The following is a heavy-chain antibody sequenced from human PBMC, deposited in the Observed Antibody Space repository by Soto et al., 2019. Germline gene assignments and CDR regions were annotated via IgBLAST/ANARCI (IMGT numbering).Heavy chain of an antibody. CDR3: AKDRGNWGWYFDV. CDR2: LSGGSLST. D-gene: IGHD7-27*01. V-gene: IGHV3-23*01. J-gene: IGHJ2*01. Sequence: EVQLLKSGGGLVQPGGSLRLSCAASGFTFSNYAMSWVRQAPGKGPEWVSALSGGSLSTYYADAVKGRFTISRDNSKNTLYLQMDSLRAEDTAVYYCAKDRGNWGWYFDVWGRGTLVTVSS. CDR1: GFTFSNYA.